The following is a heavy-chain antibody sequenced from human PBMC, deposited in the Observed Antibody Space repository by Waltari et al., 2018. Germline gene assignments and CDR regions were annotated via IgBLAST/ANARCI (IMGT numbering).Heavy chain of an antibody. CDR3: ARGAWRIDY. CDR1: GGSISSYY. V-gene: IGHV4-59*01. CDR2: IYYSGST. J-gene: IGHJ4*02. Sequence: QVQLQESGPGLVKPSETLSLTCTVSGGSISSYYWSWIRHPPGKGLEWIGYIYYSGSTNYNPARKIRVTISVGTSNNQFSLKLSSVTAADTAVYYCARGAWRIDYWGQGTLVTVSA.